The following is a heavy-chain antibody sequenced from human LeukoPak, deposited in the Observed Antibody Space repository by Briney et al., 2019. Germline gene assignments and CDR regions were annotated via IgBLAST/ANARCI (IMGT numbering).Heavy chain of an antibody. V-gene: IGHV5-51*01. CDR1: GYTFTSYW. J-gene: IGHJ3*02. D-gene: IGHD3-10*01. CDR3: AMTRWFGEFNDAFDI. CDR2: IYPGDSDT. Sequence: ASVKVSCKASGYTFTSYWIGWVRQMPGKGLEWMGIIYPGDSDTRYSPSFQGQVTISADKSISTAYLQWSSLKASDTAMYYCAMTRWFGEFNDAFDIWGQGTMVTVSS.